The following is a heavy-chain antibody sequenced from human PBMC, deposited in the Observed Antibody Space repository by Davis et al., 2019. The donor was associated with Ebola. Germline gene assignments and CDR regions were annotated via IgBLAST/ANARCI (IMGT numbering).Heavy chain of an antibody. Sequence: ASSVNVSCKASGYTFTSFGFSWVRQPPRPGLEWMGWISAYNGNTYYAQKFQDRVTMTTDTSTSTAYMELRSLRSDDTAVYYCARDTSENNYYYYGMDVWGKGTTVTVSS. CDR2: ISAYNGNT. V-gene: IGHV1-18*01. J-gene: IGHJ6*04. CDR1: GYTFTSFG. D-gene: IGHD1/OR15-1a*01. CDR3: ARDTSENNYYYYGMDV.